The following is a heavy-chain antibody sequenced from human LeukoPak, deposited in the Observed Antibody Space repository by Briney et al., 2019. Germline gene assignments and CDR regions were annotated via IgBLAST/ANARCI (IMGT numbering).Heavy chain of an antibody. D-gene: IGHD4-17*01. Sequence: SVKVSCKASGGTFSSYAISWVRQAPGQGLEWMGGIIPIFGTANYAQKFQGRVTMTRDMSTSTVYMELSSLRSEDTAAYYCARDLGATVTTTAFGYWGQGTLVTVSS. CDR3: ARDLGATVTTTAFGY. V-gene: IGHV1-69*05. CDR2: IIPIFGTA. CDR1: GGTFSSYA. J-gene: IGHJ4*02.